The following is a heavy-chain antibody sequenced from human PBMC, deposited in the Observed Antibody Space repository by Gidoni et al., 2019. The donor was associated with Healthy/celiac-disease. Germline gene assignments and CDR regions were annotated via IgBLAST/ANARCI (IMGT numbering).Heavy chain of an antibody. CDR3: AIPVRGYSYGSGNYYYYMDV. V-gene: IGHV4-34*01. J-gene: IGHJ6*03. CDR1: GGSFSGYY. D-gene: IGHD5-18*01. CDR2: INHSGST. Sequence: QVQLQQWGAGLLKPSETLSLTCAVYGGSFSGYYWSWIRQPPGKGLEWIGEINHSGSTNYNPSLKSRVTISVDTSKNQFSLKLSSVTAADTAVYYCAIPVRGYSYGSGNYYYYMDVWGKGTTVTVSS.